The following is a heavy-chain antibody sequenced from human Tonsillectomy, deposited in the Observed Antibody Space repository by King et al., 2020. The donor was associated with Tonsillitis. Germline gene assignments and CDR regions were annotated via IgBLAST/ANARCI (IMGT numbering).Heavy chain of an antibody. CDR1: GFTFSRYS. J-gene: IGHJ4*02. CDR3: ARGAELLVDY. Sequence: VQLVESGGGLVQPGGSLRLSCAASGFTFSRYSIIWVRQAPGKGLEWVSYISSSSSIIYYADSVKGRFTISRDNAKNSLHLQMNSLRDEDTAVYYCARGAELLVDYWGQGTLVTVSS. V-gene: IGHV3-48*02. D-gene: IGHD2-8*02. CDR2: ISSSSSII.